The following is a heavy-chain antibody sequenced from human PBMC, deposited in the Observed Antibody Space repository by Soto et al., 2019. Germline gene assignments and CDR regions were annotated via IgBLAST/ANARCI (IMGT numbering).Heavy chain of an antibody. Sequence: GGSLRLSCAVSGFTFSRFWMGWVRQAPGRGLEWVANIQQDGSEKYYVDSVKGRFTMSKDNVKNSLYLQMNSLGAEDTAVYYCARVRYGGYSYYFDYWGQGALVTDSS. CDR2: IQQDGSEK. V-gene: IGHV3-7*03. J-gene: IGHJ4*02. CDR3: ARVRYGGYSYYFDY. CDR1: GFTFSRFW. D-gene: IGHD4-17*01.